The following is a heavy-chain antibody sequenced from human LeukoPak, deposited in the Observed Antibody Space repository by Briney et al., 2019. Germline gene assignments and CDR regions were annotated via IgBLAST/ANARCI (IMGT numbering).Heavy chain of an antibody. J-gene: IGHJ6*02. V-gene: IGHV4-61*02. CDR3: AREGDFWSGYRQTSYYYGMDV. CDR1: GGSISSGSYY. Sequence: SQTLSLTCTVSGGSISSGSYYWSWIRQPAGKGLEWIGRIYTSGSTNYNPSLKSRVTISVDTSKNQFSLKLSSVTAADTAVYYCAREGDFWSGYRQTSYYYGMDVWGQGTTVTVSS. CDR2: IYTSGST. D-gene: IGHD3-3*01.